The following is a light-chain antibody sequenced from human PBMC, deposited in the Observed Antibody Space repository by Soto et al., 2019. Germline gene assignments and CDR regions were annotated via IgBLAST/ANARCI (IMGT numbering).Light chain of an antibody. CDR3: QQYNNWPPLT. V-gene: IGKV3-15*01. Sequence: EIVMTQSPATLSVSPGERATLSCRASQSDSGNLAWYHQKPGQAPRLLIYGASTRATDIPARFSGSGSGTEFTLTISSLQSEDFAVYYCQQYNNWPPLTFGGGTKVEIK. CDR2: GAS. CDR1: QSDSGN. J-gene: IGKJ4*01.